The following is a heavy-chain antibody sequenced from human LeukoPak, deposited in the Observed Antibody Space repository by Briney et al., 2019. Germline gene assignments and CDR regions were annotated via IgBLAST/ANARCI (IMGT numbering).Heavy chain of an antibody. Sequence: GGSLRLSCAASGFTVSSNYMSWVRQAPGKGLEWVSVIYSGGSTYYADSVKGRFTISRDNAKNSLYLQMNSLRAEDTAVYYCARDSPTDYWGQGTLVTVSS. CDR3: ARDSPTDY. V-gene: IGHV3-53*01. J-gene: IGHJ4*02. CDR1: GFTVSSNY. CDR2: IYSGGST.